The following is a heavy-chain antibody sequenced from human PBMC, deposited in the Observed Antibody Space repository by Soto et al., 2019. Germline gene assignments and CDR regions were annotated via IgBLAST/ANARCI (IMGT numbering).Heavy chain of an antibody. CDR1: GGSFGGYY. CDR3: ARVTGRYYYGMDV. V-gene: IGHV4-34*01. CDR2: INHSGST. Sequence: SETLSLTCAVYGGSFGGYYWSWIRQPPGKGLEWIGEINHSGSTNYNPSLKSRVTISVDTSKNQFSLKLSSVTAADTAVYYCARVTGRYYYGMDVWGQGTTVT. J-gene: IGHJ6*02.